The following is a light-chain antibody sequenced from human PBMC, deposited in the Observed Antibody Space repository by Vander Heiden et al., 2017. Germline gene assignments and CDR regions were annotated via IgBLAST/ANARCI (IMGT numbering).Light chain of an antibody. V-gene: IGKV3-15*01. CDR1: QSVSSN. CDR2: GAS. CDR3: QQYNNWPPWT. Sequence: EIVMTQSPATLSVSPGERATISCRASQSVSSNLAWYQQKPGQAPRHLIYGASTRATGSPARFSGSGSGREFTLTISSRQSEEFAVYYCQQYNNWPPWTFGQGTKVEIK. J-gene: IGKJ1*01.